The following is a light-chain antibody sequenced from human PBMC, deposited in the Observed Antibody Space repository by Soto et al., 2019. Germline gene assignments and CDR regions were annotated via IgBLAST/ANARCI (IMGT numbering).Light chain of an antibody. CDR1: QSVTVNS. V-gene: IGKV3-20*01. J-gene: IGKJ3*01. Sequence: EILLTQSPSTLSLSPGEGVTLSCRASQSVTVNSLAWYQQKPGQAHRLLIYAAYTRAAAVQDRFTGSGSGTDFALTIRRLEPEDFGVYYCQQYGDSPLTSGPGTKVDNK. CDR2: AAY. CDR3: QQYGDSPLT.